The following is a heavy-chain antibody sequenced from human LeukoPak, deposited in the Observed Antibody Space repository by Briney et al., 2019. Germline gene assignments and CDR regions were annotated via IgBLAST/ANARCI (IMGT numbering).Heavy chain of an antibody. CDR3: ARVANTDYYYYGMDV. J-gene: IGHJ6*02. D-gene: IGHD5-18*01. CDR2: IYPGDSDT. V-gene: IGHV5-51*01. Sequence: GESLKISCKGSGYSFTSYWIGWVRQMPGKGLEWMGIIYPGDSDTRYSPSFQGQVTISADKSISTAYLQWSGLKASDTAMYYCARVANTDYYYYGMDVWGQGTTVTVSS. CDR1: GYSFTSYW.